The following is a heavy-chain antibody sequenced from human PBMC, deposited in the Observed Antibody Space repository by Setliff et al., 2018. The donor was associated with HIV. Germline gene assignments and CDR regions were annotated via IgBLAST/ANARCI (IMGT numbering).Heavy chain of an antibody. V-gene: IGHV1-8*03. J-gene: IGHJ6*03. Sequence: ASVKVSCKASGYTSTRYDINWVRQATGQGLEWMGWMNPDSGNTGSAQNFQGRLTITWNTSISTAYMELGSLGFDDTAVYFCARTRSGGSSVYYYYYMDVWGQGTAVTVSS. CDR3: ARTRSGGSSVYYYYYMDV. CDR1: GYTSTRYD. CDR2: MNPDSGNT. D-gene: IGHD2-15*01.